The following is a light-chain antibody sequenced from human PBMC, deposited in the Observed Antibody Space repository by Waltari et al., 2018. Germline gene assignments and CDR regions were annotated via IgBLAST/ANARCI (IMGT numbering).Light chain of an antibody. CDR1: SSDVGDYNY. CDR2: DVN. V-gene: IGLV2-14*01. Sequence: QSALTQPASVSASPGQSISISCTETSSDVGDYNYVSWYQQHPGKAPKLIIYDVNKRPSGVSNRFSASKSGNTASLTISGLQPEDDADYYCSSYTRSSTFLFGGGTKLTVL. J-gene: IGLJ3*02. CDR3: SSYTRSSTFL.